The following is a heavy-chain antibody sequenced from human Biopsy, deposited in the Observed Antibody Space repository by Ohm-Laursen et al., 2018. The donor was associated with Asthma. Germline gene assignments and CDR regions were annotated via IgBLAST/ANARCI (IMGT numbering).Heavy chain of an antibody. Sequence: SDTLSLTCTVSGGSINNFYWSWIRQPPGKGLEWIGESNQGGSPTFNPSLKSRVTISRDTSKNQLSLKLRSVTAADMAVYYCASGPEWYGLDVWGQGTTVTVSS. CDR2: SNQGGSP. V-gene: IGHV4-34*01. CDR1: GGSINNFY. CDR3: ASGPEWYGLDV. D-gene: IGHD3-3*01. J-gene: IGHJ6*02.